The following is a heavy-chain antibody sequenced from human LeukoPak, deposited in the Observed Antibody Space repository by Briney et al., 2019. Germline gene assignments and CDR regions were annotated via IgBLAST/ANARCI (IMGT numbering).Heavy chain of an antibody. Sequence: GGSLRLSCAASGFTFSSYAMHWVRQAPGKGLEWVAVISYDGSNKYYADSVKGRFTISRDNSKNTLYLQMNSLRAEDTAVYYCARKYEIGDIVVVPAAMTFDYWGQGTLVTVSS. J-gene: IGHJ4*02. CDR1: GFTFSSYA. CDR3: ARKYEIGDIVVVPAAMTFDY. V-gene: IGHV3-30-3*01. CDR2: ISYDGSNK. D-gene: IGHD2-2*01.